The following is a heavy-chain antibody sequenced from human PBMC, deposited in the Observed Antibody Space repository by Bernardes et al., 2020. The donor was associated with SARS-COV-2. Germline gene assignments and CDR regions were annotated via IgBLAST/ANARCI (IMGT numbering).Heavy chain of an antibody. Sequence: PESLSLTCAVYGGSFSGYYWSWIRQLPGKGMEWIWEINHSGSTNYNPSLKSRVTISVDTSKNQFSLKLSSVTAADTAVYYCARGFDYYDFWSGYIDYWGQGTLVTVSS. CDR2: INHSGST. V-gene: IGHV4-34*01. J-gene: IGHJ4*02. D-gene: IGHD3-3*01. CDR1: GGSFSGYY. CDR3: ARGFDYYDFWSGYIDY.